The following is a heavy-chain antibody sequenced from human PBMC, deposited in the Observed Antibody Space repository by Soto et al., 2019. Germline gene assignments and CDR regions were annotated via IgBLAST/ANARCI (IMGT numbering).Heavy chain of an antibody. CDR1: GYTFTSYE. D-gene: IGHD3-3*01. CDR2: MNPNSGNT. Sequence: ASVKVSCKASGYTFTSYEINWVRQATGQGLEWMGWMNPNSGNTGYAQKFQGRVTMTRNTSISTAYMELSSLRSEDTAVYYCARDTSISNTIFGVANAFDIWGQGTMVTVSS. J-gene: IGHJ3*02. V-gene: IGHV1-8*01. CDR3: ARDTSISNTIFGVANAFDI.